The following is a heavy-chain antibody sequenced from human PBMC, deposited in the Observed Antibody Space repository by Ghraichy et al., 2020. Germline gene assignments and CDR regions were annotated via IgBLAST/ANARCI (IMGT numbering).Heavy chain of an antibody. CDR1: GLTFSDAW. CDR3: TKYSGTYSFDD. D-gene: IGHD1-26*01. Sequence: GGSLRLSCAASGLTFSDAWMSWVRQAPGQGLEWVGRIKSKSVGGAIDYAAPVKGRFTISSDDSKNTLYLQMNSLRTEDTAVYYCTKYSGTYSFDDWGQGTLVTVSS. CDR2: IKSKSVGGAI. V-gene: IGHV3-15*07. J-gene: IGHJ4*02.